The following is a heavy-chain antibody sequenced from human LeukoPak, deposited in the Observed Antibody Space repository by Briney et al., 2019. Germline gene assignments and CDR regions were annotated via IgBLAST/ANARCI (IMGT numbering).Heavy chain of an antibody. CDR2: ISAYNGNT. V-gene: IGHV1-18*01. CDR1: GYSFINFG. Sequence: ASVKVSCKASGYSFINFGLSWVRQAPGQGLEWMGWISAYNGNTNYAQKLQGRVTMTTDTSTSTAYMELRSLRSDDTAVYYCARDTLGIAAAVDFDYWGQGTLVTVSS. D-gene: IGHD6-13*01. J-gene: IGHJ4*02. CDR3: ARDTLGIAAAVDFDY.